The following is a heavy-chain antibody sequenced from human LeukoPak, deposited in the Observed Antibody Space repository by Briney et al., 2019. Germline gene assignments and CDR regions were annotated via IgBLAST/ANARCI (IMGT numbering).Heavy chain of an antibody. D-gene: IGHD2-2*01. Sequence: GGSPRLSCAASGFTFSSYSMNWVRQAPGKGLEWVSYISSSSTIYYADSVKGRFTISRDNAKNSLYLQMNSLRAEDTAVYYCARDSGSTRKFDYWGQGTLVTVSS. CDR3: ARDSGSTRKFDY. V-gene: IGHV3-48*01. CDR1: GFTFSSYS. J-gene: IGHJ4*02. CDR2: ISSSSTI.